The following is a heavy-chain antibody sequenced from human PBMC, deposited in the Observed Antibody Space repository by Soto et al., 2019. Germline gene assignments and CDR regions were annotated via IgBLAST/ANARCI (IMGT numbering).Heavy chain of an antibody. Sequence: GASVKVSCKASGFTFTSSAMQWVRQARGQSLEWVGWIVVGSGNTNYAQKFQERVTITRDMSTSTAYMELSSLRSEDTAVYYCAADPLSGYDPPYYYYYGMDVWGQGTTVTVSS. CDR1: GFTFTSSA. CDR2: IVVGSGNT. V-gene: IGHV1-58*02. D-gene: IGHD5-12*01. J-gene: IGHJ6*02. CDR3: AADPLSGYDPPYYYYYGMDV.